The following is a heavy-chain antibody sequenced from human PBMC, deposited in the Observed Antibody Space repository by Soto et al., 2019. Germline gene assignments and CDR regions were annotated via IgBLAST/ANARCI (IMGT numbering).Heavy chain of an antibody. V-gene: IGHV4-59*01. CDR2: IYYSGST. D-gene: IGHD4-17*01. J-gene: IGHJ4*02. CDR1: GGSFSGYS. CDR3: ARAXFXXXYGXLFXY. Sequence: PSETLSLTCAVYGGSFSGYSWNWIRQPPGKGLEWIGYIYYSGSTNYNPSLKSRVTISVDTSKNQFSLKLSSVTAADTAVNYCARAXFXXXYGXLFXYWGQGTXXTXXS.